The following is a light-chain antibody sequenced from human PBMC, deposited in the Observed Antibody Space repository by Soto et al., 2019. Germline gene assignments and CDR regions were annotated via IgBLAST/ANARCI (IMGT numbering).Light chain of an antibody. CDR3: QQRSNFPLT. CDR2: DAS. J-gene: IGKJ4*01. V-gene: IGKV3-11*01. CDR1: QSVSSY. Sequence: EIVLTQSPATLSLSPGERATLSCRASQSVSSYLAWYQQKPGQAPRLLIYDASTRATGIPARCSGSGSATAFTLTISSLEPEDFAVYYCQQRSNFPLTFGGGTKVEIK.